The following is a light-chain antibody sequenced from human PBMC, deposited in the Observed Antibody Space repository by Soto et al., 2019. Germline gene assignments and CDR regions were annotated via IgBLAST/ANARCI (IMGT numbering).Light chain of an antibody. V-gene: IGLV4-60*02. CDR3: ETWDSNSRV. J-gene: IGLJ2*01. CDR1: SGHSSYI. Sequence: QPVLTQSSSASASLGSSVKLTCTLSSGHSSYIIAWHQQQPGKAPRYLMKLEGSGSYNKGSGVPDRFSGSSSGAERYHTISNLQFEDEADYYCETWDSNSRVFGGGTKVTVL. CDR2: LEGSGSY.